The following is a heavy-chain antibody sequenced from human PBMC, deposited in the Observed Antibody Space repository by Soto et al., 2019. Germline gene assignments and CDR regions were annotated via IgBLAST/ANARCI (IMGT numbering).Heavy chain of an antibody. Sequence: PGGSLRLSCAASGFTYSTYTMHWVRQAPGKGLEWVAVISYDGNNKFYADSVKGRFTISRDSTKQTLYLQMNSLRSEDTAVYYCARSGQVGNWFDPWGQGTLVTVSS. D-gene: IGHD3-3*01. CDR3: ARSGQVGNWFDP. V-gene: IGHV3-30-3*01. J-gene: IGHJ5*02. CDR1: GFTYSTYT. CDR2: ISYDGNNK.